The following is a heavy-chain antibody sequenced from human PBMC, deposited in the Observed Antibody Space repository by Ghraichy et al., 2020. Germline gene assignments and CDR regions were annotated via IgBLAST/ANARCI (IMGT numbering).Heavy chain of an antibody. CDR2: ISYDGSNK. CDR3: AREGSYYGSGSYGY. Sequence: GGSLRLSCAASGFTFSSYAMHWVRQAPGKGLEWVAVISYDGSNKNYADSVKGRFTISRDNSKNTLYLQMNSLRAEDTAVYYCAREGSYYGSGSYGYWGQGTLVTVSS. D-gene: IGHD3-10*01. V-gene: IGHV3-30*04. J-gene: IGHJ4*02. CDR1: GFTFSSYA.